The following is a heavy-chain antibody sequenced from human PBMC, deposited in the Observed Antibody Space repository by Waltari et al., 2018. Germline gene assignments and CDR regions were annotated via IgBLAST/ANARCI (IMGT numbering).Heavy chain of an antibody. Sequence: QVQLGEAGGGLVKPGGSLRHPCAGVGFTCRYDNRSWIRQGPGKGLECVSYIRSSGSTRDYADSVKGRFTISRDNAKNSLYLQMNSLIAEDTAVYYCARGLLWYFDLWGRGTLVTVAS. J-gene: IGHJ2*01. D-gene: IGHD2-21*02. V-gene: IGHV3-11*04. CDR1: GFTCRYDN. CDR2: IRSSGSTR. CDR3: ARGLLWYFDL.